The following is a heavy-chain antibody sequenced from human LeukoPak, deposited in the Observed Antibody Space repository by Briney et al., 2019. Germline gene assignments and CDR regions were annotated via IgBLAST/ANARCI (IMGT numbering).Heavy chain of an antibody. CDR3: ARDPTAYDWGSYRTHPLDY. J-gene: IGHJ4*02. D-gene: IGHD3-16*02. CDR2: ISAHNGNT. V-gene: IGHV1-18*01. Sequence: ASVKVSCKASGYTFTSYGLSWVRQAPGQGLEWMGWISAHNGNTNYAQKLQGRVTMTTDTPTSTAYMELRSLRSDDTAVYYCARDPTAYDWGSYRTHPLDYWGQGTLVTVSS. CDR1: GYTFTSYG.